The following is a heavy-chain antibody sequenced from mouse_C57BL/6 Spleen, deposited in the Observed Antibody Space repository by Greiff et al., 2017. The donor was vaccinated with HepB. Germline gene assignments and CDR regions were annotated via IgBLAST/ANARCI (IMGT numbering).Heavy chain of an antibody. V-gene: IGHV1-82*01. D-gene: IGHD6-1*01. J-gene: IGHJ1*03. CDR1: GYAFSSSW. CDR2: IYPGDGAT. CDR3: AKQPAAWYFDV. Sequence: VQLQQSGPELVKPGASVKISCKASGYAFSSSWMNWVKQRPGKGLEWIGRIYPGDGATNYNGKFKGKATLTADTSSSTAYMQLSSLTSEDSAVYFCAKQPAAWYFDVWGTGTTVTVSS.